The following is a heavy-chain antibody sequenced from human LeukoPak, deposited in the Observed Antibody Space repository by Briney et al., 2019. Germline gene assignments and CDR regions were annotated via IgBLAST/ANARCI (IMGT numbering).Heavy chain of an antibody. CDR1: GGSISSSSYY. V-gene: IGHV4-39*07. CDR2: IYYSGST. Sequence: SETLSLTCTVSGGSISSSSYYWGWIRQPPGKGLEWIGSIYYSGSTYYNPSLKSRVTISVDTSKNQFSLKLSSVTAADTAVYYCAREEQLVGDYWGQGTLVTVSS. D-gene: IGHD6-6*01. J-gene: IGHJ4*02. CDR3: AREEQLVGDY.